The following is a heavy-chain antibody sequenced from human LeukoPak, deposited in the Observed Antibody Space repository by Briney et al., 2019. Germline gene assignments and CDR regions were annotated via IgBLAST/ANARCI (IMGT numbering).Heavy chain of an antibody. CDR2: IWLDGSDQ. CDR3: ARGLGRGGTDY. J-gene: IGHJ4*02. V-gene: IGHV3-30*02. D-gene: IGHD2-15*01. Sequence: PGGSLRLSCTASGFTFSNYGMHWVRQAPGKGLEWVAIIWLDGSDQRYADSVKGRFSISRDNSKNILYLQMNSLRAEDTAVYYCARGLGRGGTDYWGQGTLVTVSS. CDR1: GFTFSNYG.